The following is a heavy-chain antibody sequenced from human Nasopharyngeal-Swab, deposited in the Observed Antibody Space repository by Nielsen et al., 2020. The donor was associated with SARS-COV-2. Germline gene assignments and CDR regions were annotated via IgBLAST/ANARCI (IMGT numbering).Heavy chain of an antibody. CDR3: TTDYYFDY. CDR2: IGDKAHNYAT. Sequence: GGSLRLSCAASGFVFSGSAIHWVRQASGKGLEWVGRIGDKAHNYATTYAASVKGRFTISRDDSKNTAFLQMDNLNTEDTALYYCTTDYYFDYWGQGTLVTVSS. CDR1: GFVFSGSA. V-gene: IGHV3-73*01. J-gene: IGHJ4*02. D-gene: IGHD4/OR15-4a*01.